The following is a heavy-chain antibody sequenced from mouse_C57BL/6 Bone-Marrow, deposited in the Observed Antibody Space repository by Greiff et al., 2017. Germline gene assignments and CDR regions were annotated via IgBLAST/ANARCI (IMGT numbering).Heavy chain of an antibody. J-gene: IGHJ4*01. Sequence: VQLQQSGPELVKPGASVKISCKASGYTFTDYYMNWVKQSHGKSLEWIGDINPNNGGTSYNQKFKGKATLTVDKSSSTAYMELRSLTSEDSAVHYCASLWADYAMDYWGQGTSVTVSS. CDR1: GYTFTDYY. CDR2: INPNNGGT. CDR3: ASLWADYAMDY. V-gene: IGHV1-26*01. D-gene: IGHD6-2*01.